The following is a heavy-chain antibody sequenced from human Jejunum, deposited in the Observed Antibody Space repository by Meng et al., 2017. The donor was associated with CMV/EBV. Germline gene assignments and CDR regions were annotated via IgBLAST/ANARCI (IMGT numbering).Heavy chain of an antibody. CDR2: MSTTSGNT. CDR3: ARDPFDYWLDP. CDR1: GYIFPDYG. Sequence: CTASGYIFPDYGISWVRQAPGQGLEWMGWMSTTSGNTNYAQNIQGRVSMTADTSTSTAYMELRNLRSDDTAVYYCARDPFDYWLDPWGQGTLVTVSS. V-gene: IGHV1-18*04. J-gene: IGHJ5*02.